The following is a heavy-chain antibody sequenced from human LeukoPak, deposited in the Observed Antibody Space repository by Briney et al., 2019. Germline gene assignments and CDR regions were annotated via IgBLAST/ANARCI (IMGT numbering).Heavy chain of an antibody. CDR2: ITRSGTDT. V-gene: IGHV3-21*01. Sequence: GGSLRLSCEASGFTFSTYAMYWVRQAPGRGLEWVSGITRSGTDTYYADSVKGRFTTSRDSAKNSLYLQMNSLRAEDTAVYYCARGSWATVVTPSFDYWGQGTLVTVSS. J-gene: IGHJ4*02. CDR3: ARGSWATVVTPSFDY. CDR1: GFTFSTYA. D-gene: IGHD4-23*01.